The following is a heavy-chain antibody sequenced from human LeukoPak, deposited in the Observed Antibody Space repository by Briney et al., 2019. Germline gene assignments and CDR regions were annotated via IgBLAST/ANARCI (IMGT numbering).Heavy chain of an antibody. CDR1: GGSISSYY. Sequence: SETLSLTCTVSGGSISSYYWSWIRQPPGKGLEWIGYIYYSGSTNYNPSLKSRVTISVDTSKNQFSLKLSSVTAADTAVYYCARDGRYYGSGSSLYNWFDPWGQGTLVTVSS. V-gene: IGHV4-59*01. CDR2: IYYSGST. D-gene: IGHD3-10*01. J-gene: IGHJ5*02. CDR3: ARDGRYYGSGSSLYNWFDP.